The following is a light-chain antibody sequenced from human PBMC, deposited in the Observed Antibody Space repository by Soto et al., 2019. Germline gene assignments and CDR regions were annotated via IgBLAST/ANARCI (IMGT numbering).Light chain of an antibody. CDR2: GAS. CDR1: QSVASNY. J-gene: IGKJ1*01. V-gene: IGKV3-20*01. CDR3: QQYSRSPWT. Sequence: EIVLTQSPGTLSLSPGERATLSCRASQSVASNYLAWYQQKPGQAPRLLIYGASSRATGIPDRFSGSVSGTDFALTISRREPEDFAVYNWQQYSRSPWTFGQGTKVEIK.